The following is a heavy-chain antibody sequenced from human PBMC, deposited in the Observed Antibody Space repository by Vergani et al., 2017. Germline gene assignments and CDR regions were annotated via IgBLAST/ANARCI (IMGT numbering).Heavy chain of an antibody. J-gene: IGHJ6*02. Sequence: QVQLVESGGGVVQPGRSLRLSCAASGFTFSSYGMHWVRQAPGKGLEWVAFISYDGSNKYYADSVKGRFTISRDNSKNSLYLQMNSLRAEDTAVNYCARDSIVVVPAEDYYYYGMDVWGQGTTVTVSS. V-gene: IGHV3-30*03. D-gene: IGHD2-2*01. CDR3: ARDSIVVVPAEDYYYYGMDV. CDR1: GFTFSSYG. CDR2: ISYDGSNK.